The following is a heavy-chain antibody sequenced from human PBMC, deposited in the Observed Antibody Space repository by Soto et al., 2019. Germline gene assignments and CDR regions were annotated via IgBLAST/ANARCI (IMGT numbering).Heavy chain of an antibody. V-gene: IGHV3-74*01. Sequence: PGGSLRLSCAASGFTFSSYWMHWVRQAPGKGLVWVSRINSDGSSTSYADSVKGRFTISRDNAKNTLYLQMNSLRAEDTAVYYCAITDYDFWSGYIDYWGQGTLVTVSS. CDR2: INSDGSST. CDR1: GFTFSSYW. D-gene: IGHD3-3*01. CDR3: AITDYDFWSGYIDY. J-gene: IGHJ4*02.